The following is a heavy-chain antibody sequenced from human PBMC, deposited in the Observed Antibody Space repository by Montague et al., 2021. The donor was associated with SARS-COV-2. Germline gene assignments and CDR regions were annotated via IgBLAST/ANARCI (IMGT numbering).Heavy chain of an antibody. V-gene: IGHV4-34*01. CDR2: INHRGTS. J-gene: IGHJ4*02. CDR3: ARGRQHFNMIVVVMTGGEYYFDY. Sequence: SECQSLVYAVYGGSFSDYFWTWIRQPPGKGLEWIGEINHRGTSNYNPSLKSRVSISVDTSKNQFSLYLGSVTAADTAVYYCARGRQHFNMIVVVMTGGEYYFDYWGQGTLVTVSS. CDR1: GGSFSDYF. D-gene: IGHD3-22*01.